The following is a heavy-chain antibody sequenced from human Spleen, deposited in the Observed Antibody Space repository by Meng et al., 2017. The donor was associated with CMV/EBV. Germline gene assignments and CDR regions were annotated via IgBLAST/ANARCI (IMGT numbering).Heavy chain of an antibody. V-gene: IGHV5-10-1*01. D-gene: IGHD6-6*01. CDR1: CDS. CDR2: ISGSDSYT. Sequence: CDSLTWVRQPPGKGLEWVSRISGSDSYTNYSPSFQGHVTISADKSISTAYLQWSSLKASDTAMYYCARRSSSSHPDYWGQGTLVTVSS. CDR3: ARRSSSSHPDY. J-gene: IGHJ4*02.